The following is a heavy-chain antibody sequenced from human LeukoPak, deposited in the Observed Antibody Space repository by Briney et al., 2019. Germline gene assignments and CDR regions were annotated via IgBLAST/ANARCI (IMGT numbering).Heavy chain of an antibody. V-gene: IGHV3-23*01. CDR3: AHNGSSGWVGLGY. D-gene: IGHD6-19*01. CDR1: GLPYFRY. Sequence: HPGGPLTLLCAASGLPYFRYDVRGPPPARGGTVVGGSSISGSSDSTYYADSVKGRFTISRDNSKKSLFLQMNSLRVEDTAIYYCAHNGSSGWVGLGYWGQGTLVTVSS. CDR2: ISGSSDST. J-gene: IGHJ4*02.